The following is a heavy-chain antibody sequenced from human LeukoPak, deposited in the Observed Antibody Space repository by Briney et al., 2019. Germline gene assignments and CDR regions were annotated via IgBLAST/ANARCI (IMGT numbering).Heavy chain of an antibody. J-gene: IGHJ4*02. CDR2: INHSGST. D-gene: IGHD6-19*01. Sequence: SETLSLTCAVYGGSFSGYYGSWIRQPPGKGLEWIGEINHSGSTNYNPSLKSRVTISVDTSKNQFSLKLSSVTAADTAVYYCAREYSSGWYGGGFDYWGQGTLVTVSS. V-gene: IGHV4-34*01. CDR3: AREYSSGWYGGGFDY. CDR1: GGSFSGYY.